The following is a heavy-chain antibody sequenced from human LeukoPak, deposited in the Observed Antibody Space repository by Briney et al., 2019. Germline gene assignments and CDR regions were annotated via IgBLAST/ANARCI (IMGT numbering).Heavy chain of an antibody. CDR2: INHSGST. V-gene: IGHV4-34*01. D-gene: IGHD5-18*01. CDR3: ARGRSDTAMAPYYYYMDV. J-gene: IGHJ6*03. Sequence: SETLSLTCAVYGGSFSGYYWSWIRQPPGKGLEWIGEINHSGSTNYNPSLKSRVTISVDTSKNQFSLKLSSVTAADTAVYYCARGRSDTAMAPYYYYMDVWGKGTTVTVSS. CDR1: GGSFSGYY.